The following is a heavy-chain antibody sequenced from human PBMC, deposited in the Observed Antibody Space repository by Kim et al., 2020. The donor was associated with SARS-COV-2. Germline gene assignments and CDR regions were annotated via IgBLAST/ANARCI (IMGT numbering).Heavy chain of an antibody. J-gene: IGHJ4*02. Sequence: ASVKVSCKASGYTFTSYAMHWVRQAPGQRLEWMGWINAGNGNTKYSQKFQGRVTITRDTSASTAYMELSSLRSEGTAVYYCARDRRRSGYSSGWYQGGEGYWGQGTLVTVSS. CDR3: ARDRRRSGYSSGWYQGGEGY. D-gene: IGHD6-19*01. V-gene: IGHV1-3*01. CDR1: GYTFTSYA. CDR2: INAGNGNT.